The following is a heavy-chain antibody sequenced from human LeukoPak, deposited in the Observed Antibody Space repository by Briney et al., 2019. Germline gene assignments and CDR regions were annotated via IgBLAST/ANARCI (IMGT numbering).Heavy chain of an antibody. Sequence: GGSLRLSCAASGLTFSSYAMSWVRQAPGKGLEWVSAISGSGGSTYYADSVKGRFTISRDNSKNTLYLQMNSLRAEDTAVYYCARDGLRYFDWPNNWFDPWGQGTLVTVSS. J-gene: IGHJ5*02. CDR1: GLTFSSYA. CDR3: ARDGLRYFDWPNNWFDP. D-gene: IGHD3-9*01. V-gene: IGHV3-23*01. CDR2: ISGSGGST.